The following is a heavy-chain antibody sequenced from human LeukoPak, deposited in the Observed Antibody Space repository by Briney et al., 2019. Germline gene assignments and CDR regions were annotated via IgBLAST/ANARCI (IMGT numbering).Heavy chain of an antibody. D-gene: IGHD5-12*01. CDR1: GGSISSYY. CDR3: ARVAPIVATFDY. J-gene: IGHJ4*02. V-gene: IGHV4-59*01. Sequence: PSETLSLTCTVSGGSISSYYWSRIRQPPGKGLEWIGYIYYSGSTNYNPSLKSRVTISVDTSKNQFSLKLSSVTAADTAVYYCARVAPIVATFDYWGQGTLVTVSS. CDR2: IYYSGST.